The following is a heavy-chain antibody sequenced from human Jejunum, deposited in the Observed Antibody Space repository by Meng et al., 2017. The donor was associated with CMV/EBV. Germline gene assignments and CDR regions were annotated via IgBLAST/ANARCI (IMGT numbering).Heavy chain of an antibody. V-gene: IGHV6-1*01. CDR3: ARGWALDY. CDR1: GDSVSSDNAA. Sequence: CAISGDSVSSDNAAWHWIRQSPSRGLEWLGRTYHRSQWYTDYAISVQSRITINADTSKNQFSLHLNSVSPEDTAVYYCARGWALDYWGQGTLVTVSS. D-gene: IGHD3-10*01. CDR2: TYHRSQWYT. J-gene: IGHJ4*02.